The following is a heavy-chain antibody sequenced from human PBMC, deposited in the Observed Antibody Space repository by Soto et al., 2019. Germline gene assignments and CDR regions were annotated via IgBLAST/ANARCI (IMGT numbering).Heavy chain of an antibody. CDR2: ISGNGRII. V-gene: IGHV3-11*04. Sequence: GGSLRLSCATSGFIFSDYYMHWIRQAPGKGLEWISYISGNGRIIQYADSAKGRFTISRDNAQNSLYLQMNSLRAEDTAVYYCARDKRDLRFLEWSYYFDYWGQGTLVTVSS. J-gene: IGHJ4*02. CDR3: ARDKRDLRFLEWSYYFDY. D-gene: IGHD3-3*01. CDR1: GFIFSDYY.